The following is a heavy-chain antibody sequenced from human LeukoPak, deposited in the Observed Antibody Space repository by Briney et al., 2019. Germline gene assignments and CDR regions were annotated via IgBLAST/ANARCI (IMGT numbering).Heavy chain of an antibody. Sequence: ASETLSLTRTVSGGSVSSYYRSWIRQLPGKGLEWIGFIFYGGSTNYNPSLKSRVTISEDTSKNQFSLKLSSVTAADTAVYYCARSGFRDYYFAMDVWGQGTTVTVSS. CDR2: IFYGGST. V-gene: IGHV4-59*02. CDR1: GGSVSSYY. D-gene: IGHD3-22*01. CDR3: ARSGFRDYYFAMDV. J-gene: IGHJ6*02.